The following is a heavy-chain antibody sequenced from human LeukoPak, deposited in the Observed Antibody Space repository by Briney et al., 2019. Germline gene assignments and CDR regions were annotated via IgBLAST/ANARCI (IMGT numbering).Heavy chain of an antibody. CDR2: ISYDGSNK. CDR1: GFTFSSYA. V-gene: IGHV3-30-3*01. Sequence: GGSLRLSCAASGFTFSSYAMHWVRQAPGKGLEWVAVISYDGSNKYYADSVKGRFTISRDNSKNTLYLQMNSLRAEDTAVYYCAREDYYDSLDAFDNWGQGTMVTVSS. D-gene: IGHD3-22*01. CDR3: AREDYYDSLDAFDN. J-gene: IGHJ3*02.